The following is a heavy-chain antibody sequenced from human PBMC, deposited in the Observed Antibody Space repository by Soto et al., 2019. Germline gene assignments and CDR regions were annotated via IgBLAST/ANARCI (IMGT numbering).Heavy chain of an antibody. V-gene: IGHV1-3*01. CDR2: IKPGNGET. CDR3: ARDNYDFWSGYCFES. Sequence: QVQLVQSGTEVQKPGASVNISCKASGYTFSLYEIHWVRQAPGQSLEWMGHIKPGNGETTLSQKFQGRVTITRDTSASTVYMEVSSLTSEDTAVYYCARDNYDFWSGYCFESWGQGTLLSVSS. J-gene: IGHJ4*02. CDR1: GYTFSLYE. D-gene: IGHD3-3*01.